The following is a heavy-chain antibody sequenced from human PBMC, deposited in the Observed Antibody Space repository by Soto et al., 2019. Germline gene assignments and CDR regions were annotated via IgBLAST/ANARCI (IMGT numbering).Heavy chain of an antibody. CDR1: GITLSSYS. J-gene: IGHJ6*02. Sequence: GGSLRLSCAASGITLSSYSMNWVRQAPGKGLEWVSYISSSSSSMYYADSVKGRFIVSRDNAKNSLYLQLNSLTDEDTAVYYCARDPVAGVNYYYYYYYGMDVWGQGTTVNVAS. CDR2: ISSSSSSM. D-gene: IGHD6-19*01. V-gene: IGHV3-48*02. CDR3: ARDPVAGVNYYYYYYYGMDV.